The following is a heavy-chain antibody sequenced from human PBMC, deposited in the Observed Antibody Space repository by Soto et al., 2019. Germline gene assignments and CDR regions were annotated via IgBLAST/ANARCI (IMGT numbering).Heavy chain of an antibody. CDR1: GYTFTGYY. Sequence: AASVKVSCKASGYTFTGYYMHWVRQAPGQGLEWMGWINPSSGGTNYAQKFQGWVTMTRDTSISTAYMELSRLRSDDTAVYYCARDSRYYDFWSGYYSYYYYYGMDVWGQGTTVTVSS. CDR3: ARDSRYYDFWSGYYSYYYYYGMDV. V-gene: IGHV1-2*04. D-gene: IGHD3-3*01. CDR2: INPSSGGT. J-gene: IGHJ6*02.